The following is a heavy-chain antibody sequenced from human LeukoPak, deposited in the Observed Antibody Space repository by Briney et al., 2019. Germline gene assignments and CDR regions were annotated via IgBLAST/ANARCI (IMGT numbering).Heavy chain of an antibody. CDR3: ARVRYSYGTGYFDY. V-gene: IGHV4-59*01. J-gene: IGHJ4*02. CDR2: IYYSGST. CDR1: GGSISSYY. Sequence: PSETLSLTCTVSGGSISSYYWGWIRQPPGKGLEGIGYIYYSGSTNYNPSLKSRVTISVDTSKNQFSLKLSSVTAADTAVYYCARVRYSYGTGYFDYWGQGTLVTVSS. D-gene: IGHD5-18*01.